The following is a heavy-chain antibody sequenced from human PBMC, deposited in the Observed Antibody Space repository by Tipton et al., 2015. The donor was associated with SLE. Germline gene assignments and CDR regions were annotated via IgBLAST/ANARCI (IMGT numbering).Heavy chain of an antibody. D-gene: IGHD2-21*01. V-gene: IGHV3-23*01. CDR3: AKDRYCGGGTCFASYFDL. J-gene: IGHJ4*02. CDR1: EFSFSSDA. CDR2: ISSSGGNT. Sequence: SLRLSCAASEFSFSSDAMHWVRQAPGKGLEWVSAISSSGGNTYYGDSVKGRFTISRDNSKNTLYLQMNSLRAGDTAVYYCAKDRYCGGGTCFASYFDLWGQGTPVTVSS.